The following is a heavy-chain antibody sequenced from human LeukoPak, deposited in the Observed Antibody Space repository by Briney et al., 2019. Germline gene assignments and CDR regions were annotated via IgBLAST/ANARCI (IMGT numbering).Heavy chain of an antibody. CDR3: AREDPQTTVPEGLDV. Sequence: NPLETLSLTCTVSGGSISSYYWSWIRQPPGKGLEWIGYIYTSGSTNYNPSLKSRVTISVDTSKNQFSLKLSSVTAADTAVYYCAREDPQTTVPEGLDVWGQGTTVIVSS. D-gene: IGHD4-17*01. J-gene: IGHJ6*02. CDR1: GGSISSYY. V-gene: IGHV4-4*09. CDR2: IYTSGST.